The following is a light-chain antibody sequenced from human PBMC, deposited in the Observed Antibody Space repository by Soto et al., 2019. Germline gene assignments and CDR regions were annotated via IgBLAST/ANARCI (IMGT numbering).Light chain of an antibody. Sequence: EIVLTQSPCTVSLSQGERATLSCRASQSVAGSYIAWYQHKPGQAPRPLIYGASSSATGFPDRFSGSGSGTDFALTISGLEPEDSAVYYCQQYGSSSGITFGQGTRLEIK. CDR2: GAS. V-gene: IGKV3-20*01. CDR1: QSVAGSY. CDR3: QQYGSSSGIT. J-gene: IGKJ5*01.